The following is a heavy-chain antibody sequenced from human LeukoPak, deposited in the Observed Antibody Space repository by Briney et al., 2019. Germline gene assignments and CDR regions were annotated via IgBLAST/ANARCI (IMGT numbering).Heavy chain of an antibody. Sequence: SVKVSCKASGYTFTGYYMHWVRQAPGQGLEWMGGIIPIFGTANYAQKFQGRVTITADESTSTAYMELSSLRSEDTAVYYCARGPPVEMATAYFDYWGQGTLVTVSS. CDR2: IIPIFGTA. V-gene: IGHV1-69*13. CDR3: ARGPPVEMATAYFDY. J-gene: IGHJ4*02. CDR1: GYTFTGYY. D-gene: IGHD5-24*01.